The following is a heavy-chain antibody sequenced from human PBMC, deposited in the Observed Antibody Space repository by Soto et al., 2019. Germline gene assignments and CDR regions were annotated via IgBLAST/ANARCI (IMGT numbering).Heavy chain of an antibody. CDR1: GFTFDDHA. Sequence: RLSCAASGFTFDDHAMHWVRQAPGKGLEWVSGISWNSGSIGYADSVKGRFTISRDNAKNSLYLQMNSLRAEDTALYYCAKDTDYYDSSGYYSGVYWGQGTLVTVSS. J-gene: IGHJ4*02. D-gene: IGHD3-22*01. CDR2: ISWNSGSI. V-gene: IGHV3-9*01. CDR3: AKDTDYYDSSGYYSGVY.